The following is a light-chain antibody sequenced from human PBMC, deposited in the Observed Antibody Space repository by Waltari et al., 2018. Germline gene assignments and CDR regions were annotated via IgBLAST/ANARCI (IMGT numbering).Light chain of an antibody. CDR1: QRLLHRNVNCY. CDR2: LGS. V-gene: IGKV2-28*01. CDR3: MQSLHALWT. J-gene: IGKJ1*01. Sequence: EIAVTQSTLSLRVTPGEPACISRTSTQRLLHRNVNCYLVWYLQKPGQSPQLLIYLGSNRAFGVPDRFSGSGSGAEFTLRISRGEAEDVGVYYCMQSLHALWTFGPGTKLEI.